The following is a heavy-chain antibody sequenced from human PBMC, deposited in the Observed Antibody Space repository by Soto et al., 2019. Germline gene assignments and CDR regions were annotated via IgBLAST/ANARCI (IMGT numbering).Heavy chain of an antibody. D-gene: IGHD1-1*01. CDR3: ARGSNSNNWKLFDY. CDR1: GFTISSNY. Sequence: EVQLVESGGGLVQPGGSLRLSFAATGFTISSNYMNWVRQAPGKGLEWVSVMYAAGSTYYEDSVKGRFNISRDNSKNTVYLQMNSLRGEDTAVYYCARGSNSNNWKLFDYWGQGTLVTVSS. CDR2: MYAAGST. J-gene: IGHJ4*02. V-gene: IGHV3-66*01.